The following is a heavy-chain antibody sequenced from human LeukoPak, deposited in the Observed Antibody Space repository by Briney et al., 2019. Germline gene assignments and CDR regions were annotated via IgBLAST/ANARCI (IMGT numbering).Heavy chain of an antibody. CDR3: ARDFTVTTGPSFDY. D-gene: IGHD4-17*01. J-gene: IGHJ4*02. CDR2: IKQDGSSK. Sequence: GGSLRLSCAASGFTFSDYWMSWVRQAPGKGLEWVANIKQDGSSKYYVDSVKGRFTISRDNAKNSLYLQMNSLRAEDTAVYYCARDFTVTTGPSFDYWGQGTLVTVSS. CDR1: GFTFSDYW. V-gene: IGHV3-7*01.